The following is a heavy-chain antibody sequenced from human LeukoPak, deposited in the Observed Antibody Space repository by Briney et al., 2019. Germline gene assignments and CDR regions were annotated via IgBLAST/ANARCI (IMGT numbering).Heavy chain of an antibody. J-gene: IGHJ6*03. CDR2: IKSKTDGGTT. CDR3: TTHWRIPDYYYYYMDV. D-gene: IGHD2-15*01. CDR1: GFTFSNAW. V-gene: IGHV3-15*01. Sequence: GGSLRLSCAASGFTFSNAWMSWVRQAPGKGLERVGRIKSKTDGGTTDYAAPVKGRFTISRDDSKNTLYLQMNSLKTEDTAVYYCTTHWRIPDYYYYYMDVWGKGTTVTVSS.